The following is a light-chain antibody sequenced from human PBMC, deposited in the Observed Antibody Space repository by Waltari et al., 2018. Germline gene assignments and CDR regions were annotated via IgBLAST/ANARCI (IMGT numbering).Light chain of an antibody. V-gene: IGKV1-5*03. CDR2: KAS. CDR3: QQYNNYSRT. CDR1: QSISSW. J-gene: IGKJ1*01. Sequence: TQSPSTLSASVGDRVTITCRPSQSISSWLAWYQQKPGKAPKLLIYKASTLESGVPSRFSGSGSGTEFTLTISSLQPDDFATYYCQQYNNYSRTFGQGTKVEIK.